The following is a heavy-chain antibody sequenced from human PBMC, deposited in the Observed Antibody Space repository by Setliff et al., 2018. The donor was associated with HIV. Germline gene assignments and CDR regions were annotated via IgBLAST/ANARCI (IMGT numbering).Heavy chain of an antibody. V-gene: IGHV4-4*08. CDR3: ATSSPDSSAYSGWFDP. CDR2: VSSIGNT. J-gene: IGHJ5*02. Sequence: SETLSLTCSVSGISINGYYWSWIRQSPRTRLEWIGYVSSIGNTNYNPSLKSRVTISVDTSKNHFSLKLTSVTAADTAVYYCATSSPDSSAYSGWFDPWGQGTLVTVSS. D-gene: IGHD2-21*01. CDR1: GISINGYY.